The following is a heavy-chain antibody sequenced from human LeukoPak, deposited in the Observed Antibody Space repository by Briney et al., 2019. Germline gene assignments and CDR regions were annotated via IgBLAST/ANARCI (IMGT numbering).Heavy chain of an antibody. V-gene: IGHV1-46*01. J-gene: IGHJ4*02. Sequence: ASVKVSCKASGYTFTSYYMHWVRQAPGQGLEWMGITNPSGGSTSYAQKFQGRVTMTRDTSTSTVYMELSSLRSEDTAVYYCARDSGKDYYGSGSRFDYWGQGTLVTVSS. CDR2: TNPSGGST. CDR1: GYTFTSYY. CDR3: ARDSGKDYYGSGSRFDY. D-gene: IGHD3-10*01.